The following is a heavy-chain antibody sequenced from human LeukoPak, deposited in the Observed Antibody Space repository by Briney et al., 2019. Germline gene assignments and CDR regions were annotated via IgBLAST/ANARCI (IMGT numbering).Heavy chain of an antibody. CDR3: ARRSSCSGGSCYSISY. CDR1: GGSFSGYY. J-gene: IGHJ4*02. CDR2: INHSGST. D-gene: IGHD2-15*01. V-gene: IGHV4-34*01. Sequence: SETLSLTCAVYGGSFSGYYWSWIRQPPGKRLEWIGEINHSGSTNYNPSLKSRVTISVDTSKNQFSLKLSSVTAADTAVYYCARRSSCSGGSCYSISYWGQGTLVTVSS.